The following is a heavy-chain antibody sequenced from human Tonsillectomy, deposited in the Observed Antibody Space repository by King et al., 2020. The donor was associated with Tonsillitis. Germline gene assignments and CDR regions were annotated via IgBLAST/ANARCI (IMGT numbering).Heavy chain of an antibody. CDR3: ARVYCTSTTCYFHFDY. D-gene: IGHD2-2*01. CDR2: IYPDDSDT. CDR1: GYSFNSYW. V-gene: IGHV5-51*01. Sequence: VQLVESGAEVKKPGESLKISCQGSGYSFNSYWIAWVRQMPGEGLEWMAIIYPDDSDTRYSPSFQGQVTMSADKSISTAYLQWSSLKASDTAMYYCARVYCTSTTCYFHFDYWGKGTLVTVSA. J-gene: IGHJ4*02.